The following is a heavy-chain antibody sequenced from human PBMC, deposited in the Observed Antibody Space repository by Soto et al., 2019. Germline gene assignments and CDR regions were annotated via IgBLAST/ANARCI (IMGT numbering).Heavy chain of an antibody. Sequence: SKDPGLAKNCKDINSLCQATGQGFEWMGWMNPNSGNTGYAQKFQGRVTMTRDTSITTAYMELSSLRSEDTAVYYCAISPRNWVFDFLVLGTLVIVFS. V-gene: IGHV1-8*01. CDR3: AISPRNWVFDF. J-gene: IGHJ4*02. D-gene: IGHD7-27*01. CDR1: GLAKNCKD. CDR2: MNPNSGNT.